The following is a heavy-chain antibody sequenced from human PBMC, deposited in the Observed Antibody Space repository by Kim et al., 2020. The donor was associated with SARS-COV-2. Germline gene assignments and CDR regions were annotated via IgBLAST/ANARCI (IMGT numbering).Heavy chain of an antibody. CDR2: IIPIFGTA. V-gene: IGHV1-69*13. CDR1: GGTFSSYA. D-gene: IGHD3-3*01. J-gene: IGHJ4*02. CDR3: ARDYDGAHLLDY. Sequence: SVKVSCKASGGTFSSYAISWVRQAPGQGLEWMGGIIPIFGTANYAQKFQGRVTITADESTSTAYMELSSLRSEDTAVYYCARDYDGAHLLDYWGQGTLVTVSS.